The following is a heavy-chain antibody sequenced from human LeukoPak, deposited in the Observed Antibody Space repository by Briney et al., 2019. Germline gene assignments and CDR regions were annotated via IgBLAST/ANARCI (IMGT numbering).Heavy chain of an antibody. CDR3: ARLVGSSGWPRGYFDY. CDR2: IYPGASDT. CDR1: GYSFTSYW. Sequence: GESLKISCKGSGYSFTSYWIGWVRQMPGKGLEWMGIIYPGASDTRYSPSFQGQVTISADKSFSTAYLQWSSLKASDTAMYYCARLVGSSGWPRGYFDYWGQGTLVTVSS. V-gene: IGHV5-51*01. J-gene: IGHJ4*02. D-gene: IGHD6-19*01.